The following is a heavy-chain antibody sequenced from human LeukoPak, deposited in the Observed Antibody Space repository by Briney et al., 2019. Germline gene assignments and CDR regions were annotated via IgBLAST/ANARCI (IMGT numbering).Heavy chain of an antibody. CDR3: AKKGSLVSPGNYFDY. D-gene: IGHD2-2*01. Sequence: QPGGSLRLSCAASGFTFDDYAMHWVRQAPGKGLEWVSGISWNSGSIGYADSVKGRFTISRDNSKNTLYLQMDSLRAEDTAVYYCAKKGSLVSPGNYFDYWGQGTLVTVSS. CDR1: GFTFDDYA. J-gene: IGHJ4*02. V-gene: IGHV3-9*01. CDR2: ISWNSGSI.